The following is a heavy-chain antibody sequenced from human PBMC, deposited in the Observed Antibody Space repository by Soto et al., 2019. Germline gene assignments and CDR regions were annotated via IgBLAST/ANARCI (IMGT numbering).Heavy chain of an antibody. CDR2: IIPILGIA. J-gene: IGHJ4*02. D-gene: IGHD3-10*01. Sequence: QVQLVQSGAEVKKPGSSVKVSCKASGGTFGSYTISWVRRSPGQGLEWMGRIIPILGIANYAQKFQGRVTITADKSTSTAYMELSSLRSEDTAVYYCAVGVPPDYWGQGTLVTVSS. CDR3: AVGVPPDY. CDR1: GGTFGSYT. V-gene: IGHV1-69*02.